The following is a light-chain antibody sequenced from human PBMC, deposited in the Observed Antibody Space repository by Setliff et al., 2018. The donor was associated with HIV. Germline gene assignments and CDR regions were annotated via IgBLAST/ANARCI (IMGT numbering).Light chain of an antibody. CDR2: EVS. Sequence: QSALTQPASVSGSPGQSITISCTGTSSDVGGYKYVYWYQQHPGKAPKLMVYEVSNRPSGISNRFSGSKSGNTASLTISGLQAEDEADYYCSSYTSRNTLVFGTGT. J-gene: IGLJ1*01. CDR1: SSDVGGYKY. V-gene: IGLV2-14*01. CDR3: SSYTSRNTLV.